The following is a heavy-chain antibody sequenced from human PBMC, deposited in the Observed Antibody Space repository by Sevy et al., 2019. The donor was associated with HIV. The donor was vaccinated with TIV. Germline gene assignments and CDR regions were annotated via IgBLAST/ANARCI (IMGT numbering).Heavy chain of an antibody. CDR1: GYTFTGYY. V-gene: IGHV1-2*02. J-gene: IGHJ5*02. Sequence: ASVKVSCKASGYTFTGYYMHWVRQAPGQGLEWMGWINPNSGGTNYAQKFQGRVTRTRDTSISTAYMELSRLRSDDTAVYYCARRIAVAGINWFDPWGQGTLVTVSS. CDR2: INPNSGGT. D-gene: IGHD6-19*01. CDR3: ARRIAVAGINWFDP.